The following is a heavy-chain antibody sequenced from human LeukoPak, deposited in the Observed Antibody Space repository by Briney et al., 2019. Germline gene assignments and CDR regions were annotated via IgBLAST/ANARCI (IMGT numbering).Heavy chain of an antibody. CDR1: GFTFSSYE. CDR3: ARVRGGYCSGGSCGIDY. CDR2: ISRIRSTI. J-gene: IGHJ4*02. V-gene: IGHV3-48*03. D-gene: IGHD2-15*01. Sequence: PGGSLRLSCAASGFTFSSYEMNWVGQAPRKGREWVSYISRIRSTIYLVDSVKVRFTISRDNAKNSLYLQMNSLRAEDTAVYYCARVRGGYCSGGSCGIDYWGQGTLVTVST.